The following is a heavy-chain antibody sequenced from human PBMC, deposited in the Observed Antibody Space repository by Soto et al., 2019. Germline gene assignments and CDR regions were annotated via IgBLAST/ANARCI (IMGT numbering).Heavy chain of an antibody. D-gene: IGHD2-2*01. CDR1: GYTFTSYA. CDR3: ARDPIVVVGDYYYYYYMDV. V-gene: IGHV7-4-1*01. Sequence: QVQLVQSGSELKKPEASVKVSCKASGYTFTSYAMNWVRQAPGQGLEWMGWINTNTGNPTYAQGFTGRFVFSLDTSVSTAYLQICSLKAEDTAVYYCARDPIVVVGDYYYYYYMDVWGKGTTVTVSS. J-gene: IGHJ6*03. CDR2: INTNTGNP.